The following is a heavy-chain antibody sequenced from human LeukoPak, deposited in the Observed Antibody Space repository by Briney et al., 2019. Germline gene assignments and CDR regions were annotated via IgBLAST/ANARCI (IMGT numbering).Heavy chain of an antibody. CDR2: IYYSGST. CDR1: GGSISIYY. CDR3: AREGGPAVAGLQGTEGAFDI. D-gene: IGHD6-19*01. V-gene: IGHV4-59*12. Sequence: PSETLSLTCTVSGGSISIYYWSCIRQPPGKGLEWIGYIYYSGSTNYNPSLKSRVTISVDTSKNQFSLKLSSVTAADTAVYYCAREGGPAVAGLQGTEGAFDIWGQGTMVTVSS. J-gene: IGHJ3*02.